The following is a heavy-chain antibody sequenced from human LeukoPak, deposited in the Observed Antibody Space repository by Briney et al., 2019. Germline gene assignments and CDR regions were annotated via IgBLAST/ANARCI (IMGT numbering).Heavy chain of an antibody. V-gene: IGHV4-34*01. D-gene: IGHD2-15*01. Sequence: SETPSLTCAVSGGSLRDHYWSWIRQVPGKGLEWIGEINDSGSTNYNPSLEGRVTLSVDPSKNQFSLKMRSVTAADTSVYYCARPYCSRGSCYRDFDYWGQGTLVTVSS. CDR2: INDSGST. J-gene: IGHJ4*02. CDR3: ARPYCSRGSCYRDFDY. CDR1: GGSLRDHY.